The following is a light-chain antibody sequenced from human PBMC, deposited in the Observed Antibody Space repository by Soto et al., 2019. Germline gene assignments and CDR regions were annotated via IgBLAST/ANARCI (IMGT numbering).Light chain of an antibody. V-gene: IGLV1-44*01. CDR1: SSNIGSET. CDR3: AAWDDCLKGWV. CDR2: ANN. J-gene: IGLJ3*02. Sequence: QSVLTQPPSASGTPGQRVTISCSGSSSNIGSETVNWYQQVPGTAPKLLIYANNQRPSGVPDRFSVSKSGTSASLAIGGLQSEDEADYYCAAWDDCLKGWVFGGGTKLTVL.